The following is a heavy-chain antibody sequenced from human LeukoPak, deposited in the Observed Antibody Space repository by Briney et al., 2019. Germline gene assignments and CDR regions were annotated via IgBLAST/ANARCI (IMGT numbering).Heavy chain of an antibody. CDR1: GAFIRSGDYY. Sequence: SETLSLTCTVSGAFIRSGDYYWSWIRQPPGKGLEWIGYIYDSGSTYYNPSLKSRITISVDTSENRFSLKLSSVTATDTAVYYCARDCSGGSCYGAFDIWGQGTMVTVSS. CDR3: ARDCSGGSCYGAFDI. CDR2: IYDSGST. V-gene: IGHV4-30-4*01. D-gene: IGHD2-15*01. J-gene: IGHJ3*02.